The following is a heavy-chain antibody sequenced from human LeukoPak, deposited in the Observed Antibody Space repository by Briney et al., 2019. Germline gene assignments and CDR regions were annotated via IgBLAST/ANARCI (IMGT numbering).Heavy chain of an antibody. Sequence: ASVKVSCKVSGYTLTELSMHWVRQAPGKGLEWMGGFDPEDGETIYAQKFQGRVTMTEDTSTDTAYMELSSLRSENTAVYYCATVDCSSTSCYSWGQGTLVTVSS. CDR2: FDPEDGET. V-gene: IGHV1-24*01. CDR1: GYTLTELS. CDR3: ATVDCSSTSCYS. J-gene: IGHJ4*02. D-gene: IGHD2-2*02.